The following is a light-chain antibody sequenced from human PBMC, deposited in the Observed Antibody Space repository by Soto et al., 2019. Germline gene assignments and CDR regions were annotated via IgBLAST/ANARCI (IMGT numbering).Light chain of an antibody. V-gene: IGKV3-20*01. J-gene: IGKJ1*01. CDR2: GAS. CDR1: QTVSSGY. Sequence: ELVLTQSPGTLSLSPGERATLSCMSSQTVSSGYLACYQQRPGQAPRVLIYGASSRDAVIPHRFSGSGSGTDFTPTITSLQTDAFAVYYCQDYHTSPPTSGRGTKVEI. CDR3: QDYHTSPPT.